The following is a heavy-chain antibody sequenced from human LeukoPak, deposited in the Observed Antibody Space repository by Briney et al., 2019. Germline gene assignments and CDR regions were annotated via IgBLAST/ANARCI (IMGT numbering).Heavy chain of an antibody. Sequence: GGSLRLSCAASGFTFSSYAMSWVRQAPGKGLEWVSAISGSGGSTYYADSVKGRFTISRDNSKNTLYLQMNSLRAEDTAVYYCAKDLKYSSGWAYDYWGQGTLVTVSS. V-gene: IGHV3-23*01. J-gene: IGHJ4*02. CDR2: ISGSGGST. D-gene: IGHD6-19*01. CDR3: AKDLKYSSGWAYDY. CDR1: GFTFSSYA.